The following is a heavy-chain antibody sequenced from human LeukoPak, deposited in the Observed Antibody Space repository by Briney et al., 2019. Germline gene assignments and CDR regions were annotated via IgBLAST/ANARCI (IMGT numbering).Heavy chain of an antibody. Sequence: GGSLRLSCAASGFTVSSNYRNWVRQAPGKGLEWVSVIYNDGSTYYADSVKGRFTISRDNSKNTLFLQMNSLRAEDTAVYYCAKQELGIFQGSDYWGQGTLVTVSS. J-gene: IGHJ4*02. CDR1: GFTVSSNY. D-gene: IGHD7-27*01. CDR3: AKQELGIFQGSDY. V-gene: IGHV3-53*01. CDR2: IYNDGST.